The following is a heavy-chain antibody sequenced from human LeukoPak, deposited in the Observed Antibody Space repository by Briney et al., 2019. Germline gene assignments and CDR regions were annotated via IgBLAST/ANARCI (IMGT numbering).Heavy chain of an antibody. D-gene: IGHD1-14*01. CDR1: GFTFNNYA. CDR3: AKRRQSGIGSLYYFDS. J-gene: IGHJ4*02. CDR2: ISTSGDST. Sequence: TGGSLRLSCAASGFTFNNYAMSWVRQAPGMRLEWVSAISTSGDSTYYTDSVKGRFTISRDNSKNTLYLQMNSLAAEDTAIYFCAKRRQSGIGSLYYFDSWGQGTLVTVSS. V-gene: IGHV3-23*01.